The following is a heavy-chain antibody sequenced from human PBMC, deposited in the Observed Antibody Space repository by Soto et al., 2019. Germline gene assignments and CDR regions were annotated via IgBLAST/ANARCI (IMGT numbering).Heavy chain of an antibody. Sequence: SETLSLTCAVYGGSFSGDYWSWIRQPPGKGLEWIGEINHSGSTNYNPSLKSRVTISVDTSKNQFSLKLSSVTAADTAVYYCARLGYCSSTSRRPSLRYYGMDVWGQGTTVTVSS. D-gene: IGHD2-2*01. J-gene: IGHJ6*02. CDR3: ARLGYCSSTSRRPSLRYYGMDV. CDR1: GGSFSGDY. CDR2: INHSGST. V-gene: IGHV4-34*01.